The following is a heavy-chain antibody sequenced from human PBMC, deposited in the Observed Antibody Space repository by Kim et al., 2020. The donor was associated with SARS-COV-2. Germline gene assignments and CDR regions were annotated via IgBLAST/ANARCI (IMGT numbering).Heavy chain of an antibody. CDR1: GFTFSSYV. J-gene: IGHJ4*02. V-gene: IGHV3-23*01. CDR2: IRGNGDST. Sequence: GGSLRLSCAASGFTFSSYVMNWVHQAPGKGLEWVSTIRGNGDSTYYADSVKGRFTISRDNSKNTVYLQMNSLRAEDTAVYYCTKDWQFDDWGQGTLVTVS. CDR3: TKDWQFDD.